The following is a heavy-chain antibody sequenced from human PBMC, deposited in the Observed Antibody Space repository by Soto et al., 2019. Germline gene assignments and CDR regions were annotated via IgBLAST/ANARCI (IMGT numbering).Heavy chain of an antibody. Sequence: GESLKIACRGSEYIFTSYWICCLLQMPGKGLEWMGIIHPRDSDTRYSPSFQGQVTISADMSISTAYLLWNSLKASDTAMYYCARLDYGSGSHLYYFDYWGQGTPVTVSS. CDR2: IHPRDSDT. CDR1: EYIFTSYW. V-gene: IGHV5-51*01. CDR3: ARLDYGSGSHLYYFDY. D-gene: IGHD3-10*01. J-gene: IGHJ4*02.